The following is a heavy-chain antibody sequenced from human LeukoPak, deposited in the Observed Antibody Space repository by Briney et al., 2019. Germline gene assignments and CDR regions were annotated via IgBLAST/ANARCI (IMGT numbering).Heavy chain of an antibody. D-gene: IGHD3-22*01. CDR1: GGSISSGDYY. V-gene: IGHV4-30-4*08. Sequence: SETLSLTCTVSGGSISSGDYYWSWIRQPPGKGLEWTGYIYYSGSTYYNPSLKSRVTISVDTSKNQFSLKLSSVTAADTAVYYCARYPYDNSGFYQIGFDYWGQGTLVTVSS. CDR3: ARYPYDNSGFYQIGFDY. J-gene: IGHJ4*02. CDR2: IYYSGST.